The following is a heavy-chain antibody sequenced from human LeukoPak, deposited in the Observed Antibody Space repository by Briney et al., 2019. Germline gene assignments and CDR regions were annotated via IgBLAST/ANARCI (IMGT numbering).Heavy chain of an antibody. D-gene: IGHD3-22*01. CDR1: GGSLSSTSDY. J-gene: IGHJ4*02. CDR2: IYTSGST. Sequence: SETLSLPCTVSGGSLSSTSDYWSWIRQPAGKGLEGNGRIYTSGSTTYNPSLKSRVTISVDTSKNQFSLKLSSVTAADTAVYYCARRDSSGYLNYFDYWGQGTLVTVSS. CDR3: ARRDSSGYLNYFDY. V-gene: IGHV4-61*02.